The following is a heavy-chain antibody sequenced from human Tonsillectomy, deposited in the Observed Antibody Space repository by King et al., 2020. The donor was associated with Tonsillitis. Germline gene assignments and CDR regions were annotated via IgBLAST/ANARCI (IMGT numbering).Heavy chain of an antibody. J-gene: IGHJ3*02. Sequence: QTQLVQSGAEVKKAGSSVKVSCKASGDTFSSYAISWVRQAPGQGLQWMGGIIPILGTSNHAQNFQGRVTITADESTSTAYMELSSLRSEDSAVYYCARGVAAAGTADAFDIWGQGTVVAVSS. D-gene: IGHD6-13*01. V-gene: IGHV1-69*01. CDR3: ARGVAAAGTADAFDI. CDR2: IIPILGTS. CDR1: GDTFSSYA.